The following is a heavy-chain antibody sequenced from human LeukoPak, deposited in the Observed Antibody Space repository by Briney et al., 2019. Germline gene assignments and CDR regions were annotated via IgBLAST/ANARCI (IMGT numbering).Heavy chain of an antibody. Sequence: GGSLRLSCAASGFTFSSHSMNWVRQAPGKGLEWVSSISSSSSYIYYADSVKGRSTISRGNAKNPLYLQMNSLRAENTAVYYCARDGSGYCSGGSCYYPSYYYYYMDVWGKGTTVTVSS. D-gene: IGHD2-15*01. CDR2: ISSSSSYI. J-gene: IGHJ6*03. V-gene: IGHV3-21*01. CDR1: GFTFSSHS. CDR3: ARDGSGYCSGGSCYYPSYYYYYMDV.